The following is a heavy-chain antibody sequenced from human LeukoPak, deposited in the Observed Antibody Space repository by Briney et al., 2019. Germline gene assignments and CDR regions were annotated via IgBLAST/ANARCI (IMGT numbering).Heavy chain of an antibody. CDR2: IYDSGST. CDR1: GGSISRGGDY. CDR3: ARGGIRRRDGYNCVY. J-gene: IGHJ4*02. D-gene: IGHD5-24*01. V-gene: IGHV4-31*03. Sequence: SETLSLTCTVSGGSISRGGDYWSWIRQHPGKGLEWIGYIYDSGSTYYNPSLRSRVTISADTSKNQFSLKLSSVTAADTAVYYCARGGIRRRDGYNCVYWGQGTLVTVSS.